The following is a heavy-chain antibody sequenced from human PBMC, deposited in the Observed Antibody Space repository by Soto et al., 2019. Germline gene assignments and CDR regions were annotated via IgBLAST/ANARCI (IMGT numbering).Heavy chain of an antibody. CDR3: AAGGGLPRYY. J-gene: IGHJ4*02. CDR1: GGSISSGGYS. CDR2: IYHSGST. D-gene: IGHD5-12*01. Sequence: QLQLQESGSGLVKPSQTLSLTCAVSGGSISSGGYSWSWIRQPPGKGLEWIGYIYHSGSTYYNPSLRRRVTIAVDRSTNQFSLKLSSVTAADTAVYYCAAGGGLPRYYWGQGTLVTVSS. V-gene: IGHV4-30-2*01.